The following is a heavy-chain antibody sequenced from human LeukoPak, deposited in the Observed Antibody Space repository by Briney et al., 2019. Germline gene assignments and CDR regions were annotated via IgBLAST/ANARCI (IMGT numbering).Heavy chain of an antibody. V-gene: IGHV3-11*01. CDR1: GFTFSDYY. CDR2: ISSSGSTI. CDR3: ARSPYYYGSGSYRPY. Sequence: GGSLRLSCAASGFTFSDYYMSWIRQAPGKGLEWVSYISSSGSTICYADSVKGRFTISRDNAKNSLYLQMNSLRAEDTAVYYCARSPYYYGSGSYRPYWGQGTLVTVSS. D-gene: IGHD3-10*01. J-gene: IGHJ4*02.